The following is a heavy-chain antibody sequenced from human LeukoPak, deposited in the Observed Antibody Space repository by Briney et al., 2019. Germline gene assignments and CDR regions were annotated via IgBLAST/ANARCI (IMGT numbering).Heavy chain of an antibody. V-gene: IGHV4-39*01. Sequence: SETLPLTRTVSGGSISSSSYYWGWIRQPPGKGLEWIGSIYYSGSTYYNPSLKSRVTLSVDTSKNQFSLKLSSVTAADTAVYYCARREDGYNDLAIDYWGQGTLVTVSS. CDR2: IYYSGST. D-gene: IGHD5-24*01. CDR1: GGSISSSSYY. J-gene: IGHJ4*02. CDR3: ARREDGYNDLAIDY.